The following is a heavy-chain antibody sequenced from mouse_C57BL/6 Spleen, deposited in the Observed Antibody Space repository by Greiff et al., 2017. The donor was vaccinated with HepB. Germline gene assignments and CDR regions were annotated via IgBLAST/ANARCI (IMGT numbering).Heavy chain of an antibody. CDR2: INPSTGGT. CDR3: ARGTVVRYYAMDY. Sequence: VQLKQSGPELVKPGASVKISCKASGYSFTGYYMNWVKQSPEKSLEWIGEINPSTGGTTYNQKFKAKATLTVDKSSSTAYMQLKSLTSEDSAVYYCARGTVVRYYAMDYWGQGTSVTVSS. J-gene: IGHJ4*01. CDR1: GYSFTGYY. V-gene: IGHV1-42*01. D-gene: IGHD1-1*01.